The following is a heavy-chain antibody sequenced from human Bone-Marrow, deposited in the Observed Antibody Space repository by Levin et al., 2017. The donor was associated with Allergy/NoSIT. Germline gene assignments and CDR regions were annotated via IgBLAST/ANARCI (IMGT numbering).Heavy chain of an antibody. D-gene: IGHD5-12*01. V-gene: IGHV3-30*18. CDR3: AKLHGYTRQLVDY. Sequence: AGGSLRLSCTVSGLPFSTYGFHWVRQAPGKGLEWVSVISHDGGKTYYADSVEGRFTISRDNSKNTLYLQMNSLRPEDTAVYFCAKLHGYTRQLVDYWGQGTLVTVSS. J-gene: IGHJ4*02. CDR1: GLPFSTYG. CDR2: ISHDGGKT.